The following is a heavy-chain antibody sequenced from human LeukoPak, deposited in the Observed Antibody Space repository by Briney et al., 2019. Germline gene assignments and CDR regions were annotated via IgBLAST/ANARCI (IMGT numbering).Heavy chain of an antibody. V-gene: IGHV3-7*01. D-gene: IGHD3-22*01. CDR2: IKQDGSEK. CDR1: GFTFSSYW. CDR3: ARDITYYYDSSGYFWSY. J-gene: IGHJ4*02. Sequence: GRSLRLSCAASGFTFSSYWMSWVRQAPGKGLEWVANIKQDGSEKYYVDSVKGRFTISRDNAKNSLYLQMNSLRAEDTAVYYCARDITYYYDSSGYFWSYWGQGTLVTVSS.